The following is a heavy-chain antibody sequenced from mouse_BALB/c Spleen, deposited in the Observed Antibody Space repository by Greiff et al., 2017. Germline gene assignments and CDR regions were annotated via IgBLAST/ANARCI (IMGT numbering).Heavy chain of an antibody. D-gene: IGHD2-10*01. Sequence: VKLKQSGPGLVQPSQSLSITCTVSGFSLTSYGVHWVRQSPGKGLEWLGVIWSGGSTDYNAAFISRLSISKDNSKSQVFFKMNSLQANDTAIYYCASRAYYGNGGFAYWGQGTLVTVSA. CDR2: IWSGGST. CDR1: GFSLTSYG. CDR3: ASRAYYGNGGFAY. J-gene: IGHJ3*01. V-gene: IGHV2-2*02.